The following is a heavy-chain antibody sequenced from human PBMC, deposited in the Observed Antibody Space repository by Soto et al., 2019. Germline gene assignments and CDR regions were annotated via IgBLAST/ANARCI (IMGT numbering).Heavy chain of an antibody. J-gene: IGHJ4*02. Sequence: EVQLVESGGGLVQPGGSLRLSCAASGFTFSNYWMTWVRQAPGKGLEWVASIKSDGSEKQYVDSVKGRFTISRDNAKNSLYLQMNTQRAEDTGVYYCARYEWGQGTLVTVSS. V-gene: IGHV3-7*01. D-gene: IGHD3-3*01. CDR2: IKSDGSEK. CDR3: ARYE. CDR1: GFTFSNYW.